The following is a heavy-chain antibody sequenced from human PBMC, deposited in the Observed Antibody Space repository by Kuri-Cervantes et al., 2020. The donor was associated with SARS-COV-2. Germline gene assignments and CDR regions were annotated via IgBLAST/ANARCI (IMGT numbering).Heavy chain of an antibody. Sequence: GESLKISCAASGFTFSSYGMNWVRQAPGKGLEWVSAISGSGGSTYYADSVKGRCTISRDNSKNTLYLQMNSLRAEDTAVYYCAKQNRGRWFDPWGQGTLVTVSS. CDR1: GFTFSSYG. V-gene: IGHV3-23*01. CDR2: ISGSGGST. CDR3: AKQNRGRWFDP. D-gene: IGHD1-14*01. J-gene: IGHJ5*02.